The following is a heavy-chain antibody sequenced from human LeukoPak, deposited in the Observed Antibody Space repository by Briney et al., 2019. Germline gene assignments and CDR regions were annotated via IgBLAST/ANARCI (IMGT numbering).Heavy chain of an antibody. J-gene: IGHJ4*02. D-gene: IGHD2-2*01. CDR3: ARGFRVVPAANDY. CDR2: ISYDGSNK. CDR1: GFTFSSYA. Sequence: GGSLRLSCAASGFTFSSYAMHWVRQAPGKGLEWVAVISYDGSNKYYADSVKGRSTISRDNSKNTLYLQMNSLRAEDTAVYYCARGFRVVPAANDYWGQGTLVTVSS. V-gene: IGHV3-30*04.